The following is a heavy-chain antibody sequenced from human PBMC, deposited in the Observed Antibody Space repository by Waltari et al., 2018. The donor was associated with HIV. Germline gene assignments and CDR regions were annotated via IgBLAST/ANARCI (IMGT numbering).Heavy chain of an antibody. J-gene: IGHJ6*02. Sequence: QVQLVQSGAELKRPGASVRISCAPSGYTFDNCDITWVRQAPGQGLEWMGWINPKTGDTGFLDGFQGRLTMTRNISSGTAYMDLTRLTKEDTATYYCTRSLALRIAAPGADVWGQGTSLIVSS. CDR3: TRSLALRIAAPGADV. CDR1: GYTFDNCD. D-gene: IGHD6-13*01. CDR2: INPKTGDT. V-gene: IGHV1-8*01.